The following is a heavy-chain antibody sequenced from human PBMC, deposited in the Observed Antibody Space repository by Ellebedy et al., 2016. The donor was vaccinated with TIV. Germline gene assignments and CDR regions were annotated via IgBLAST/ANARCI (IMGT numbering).Heavy chain of an antibody. CDR3: VKALYSSGGSMDV. CDR1: GFTFSRYG. CDR2: IWYDGSDK. V-gene: IGHV3-30*02. J-gene: IGHJ6*02. D-gene: IGHD3-10*01. Sequence: GESLKISCAASGFTFSRYGIHWVRQAPGKGLEWVTFIWYDGSDKYYADSVKGRFTISRDNSKNTLYLQMNSLRAEDTAMYYCVKALYSSGGSMDVWGQGTTVTVSS.